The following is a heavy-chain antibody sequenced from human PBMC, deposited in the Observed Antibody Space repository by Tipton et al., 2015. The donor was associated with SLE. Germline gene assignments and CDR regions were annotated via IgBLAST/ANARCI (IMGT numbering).Heavy chain of an antibody. D-gene: IGHD2-8*01. V-gene: IGHV4-39*07. CDR2: IYYSGIT. Sequence: TLSLTCTVSGGSINNTGSYWGFIRLPPGKGLEWIGSIYYSGITQYNPSLKSRVTISVDTSKNQFSLRLNSVSAADTAVYYCAKWTRGFDYWGQGTLVTVSS. J-gene: IGHJ4*02. CDR3: AKWTRGFDY. CDR1: GGSINNTGSY.